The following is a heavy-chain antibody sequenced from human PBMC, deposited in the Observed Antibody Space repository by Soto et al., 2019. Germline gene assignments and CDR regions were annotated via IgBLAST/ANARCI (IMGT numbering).Heavy chain of an antibody. D-gene: IGHD1-26*01. CDR1: GYTFTNQY. CDR3: AIREPDY. CDR2: FKPSDGST. Sequence: QLVQSGAEVKKPGASVKVSCKASGYTFTNQYMHWVRQAPGQGLEWMGMFKPSDGSTNYAQKFQGRLTMPRDTSTNTLAIDLSSLRSDDTAVYYCAIREPDYWGQGTLVTVSS. V-gene: IGHV1-46*01. J-gene: IGHJ4*02.